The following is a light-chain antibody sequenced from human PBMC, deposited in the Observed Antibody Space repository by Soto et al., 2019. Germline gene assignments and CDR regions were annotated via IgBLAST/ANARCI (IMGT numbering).Light chain of an antibody. Sequence: EIVVTQSPATLSVSRWERATLSCRASQSVSSNLAWYQQKPGQAPRLLIYGASTRATGIPARFSGSGSGTEFTLTISSLQSEDFAVYYCQQYNNWPRTFGQGTKVDIK. CDR2: GAS. CDR3: QQYNNWPRT. V-gene: IGKV3-15*01. CDR1: QSVSSN. J-gene: IGKJ1*01.